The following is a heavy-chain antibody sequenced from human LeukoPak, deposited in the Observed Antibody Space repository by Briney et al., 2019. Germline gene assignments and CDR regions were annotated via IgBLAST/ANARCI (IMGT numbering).Heavy chain of an antibody. D-gene: IGHD7-27*01. CDR2: IYYSGST. CDR3: AREGGGELGGIDY. Sequence: SETLSLTCTVSGGSISSYYWSWIRQPPGKGLEWIGYIYYSGSTNYNPSLKSRVTISVDTSKNQFSLKLSSVTAGDTAVYYCAREGGGELGGIDYWGQGTLVTVSS. CDR1: GGSISSYY. V-gene: IGHV4-59*01. J-gene: IGHJ4*02.